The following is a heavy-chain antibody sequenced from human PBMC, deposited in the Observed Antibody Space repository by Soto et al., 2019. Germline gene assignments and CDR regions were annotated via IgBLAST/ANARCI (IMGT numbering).Heavy chain of an antibody. Sequence: PGGSLRLSCAASGFTFSVYTMNWVRQATGKGLEWVSSISSTTAYIYYADSVKGRFTVSRDNAKNSLFLQMDSLRADDTAVYYCARDRPNNIVGASIRSDFWGQGTLVTVSS. J-gene: IGHJ4*02. CDR2: ISSTTAYI. CDR3: ARDRPNNIVGASIRSDF. CDR1: GFTFSVYT. D-gene: IGHD1-26*01. V-gene: IGHV3-21*01.